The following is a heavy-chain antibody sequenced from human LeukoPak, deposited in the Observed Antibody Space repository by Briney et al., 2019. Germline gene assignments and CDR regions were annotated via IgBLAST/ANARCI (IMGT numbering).Heavy chain of an antibody. J-gene: IGHJ4*02. D-gene: IGHD2-2*02. CDR2: ISVYNGNT. CDR3: AREGDIVVVPAAIEGFDY. CDR1: GYTFTSYG. V-gene: IGHV1-18*01. Sequence: VASVKVSCKASGYTFTSYGISWVRQAPGQGLEGMGWISVYNGNTNYAQKLQGRVTMTTDTSTSTAYMELRSLRSDDTAVYYCAREGDIVVVPAAIEGFDYWGQGTLVTVSS.